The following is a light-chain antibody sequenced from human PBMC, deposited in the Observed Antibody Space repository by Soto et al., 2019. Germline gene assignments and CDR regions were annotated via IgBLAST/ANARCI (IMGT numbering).Light chain of an antibody. CDR3: QQYYDWPLT. CDR1: QSLRSN. V-gene: IGKV3-15*01. Sequence: EIVMTQSPATLSVSPGERATLSCRASQSLRSNFAWYQQQPGQAPRLLIYGASTRATGIPARFSGSGSGTEFTLTISSLHSEDFAVYYCQQYYDWPLTFGGGTKVEIK. CDR2: GAS. J-gene: IGKJ4*01.